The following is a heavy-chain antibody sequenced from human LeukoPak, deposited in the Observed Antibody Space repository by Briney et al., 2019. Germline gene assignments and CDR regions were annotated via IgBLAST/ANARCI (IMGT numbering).Heavy chain of an antibody. D-gene: IGHD3-10*01. V-gene: IGHV3-64*01. CDR2: ISNDAVRT. Sequence: PGGSLRLSCAASGFTFSSYAMHWVRQAPGKGLEYVSAISNDAVRTYYATSVKGRFTISRDNSKNTLFLQMGSLRAEDMAVYYCGRDRLPKWFGELWGAFDIWGQGTMVTVSS. CDR3: GRDRLPKWFGELWGAFDI. CDR1: GFTFSSYA. J-gene: IGHJ3*02.